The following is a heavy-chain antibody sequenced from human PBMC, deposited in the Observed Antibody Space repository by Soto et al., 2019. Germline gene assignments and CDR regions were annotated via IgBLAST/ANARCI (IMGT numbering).Heavy chain of an antibody. V-gene: IGHV4-59*01. CDR3: AIRPSYGSGSYAY. Sequence: SETLSLTCTVSGGSISSYYWSWIRQPPGKGLEWIGYIYYSGSTNYNPSIKSRVTISVDTSKNQFSLKLSSVTAADTAVYYCAIRPSYGSGSYAYWGQGTLVTSPQ. D-gene: IGHD3-10*01. J-gene: IGHJ4*02. CDR2: IYYSGST. CDR1: GGSISSYY.